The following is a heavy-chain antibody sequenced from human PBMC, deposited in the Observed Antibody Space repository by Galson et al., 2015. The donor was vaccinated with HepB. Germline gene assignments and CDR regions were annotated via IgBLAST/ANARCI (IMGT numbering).Heavy chain of an antibody. V-gene: IGHV1-46*01. D-gene: IGHD1-26*01. Sequence: SVKVSCKASGSTFTSYYMHWVRQAPGQGLEWMGIINPSGGSTSYAQKFQGRVTMTRDTSTSTVYMELSSLRSEDTAVYYCARTLLVGATEAGLDYWGQGTLVTVSS. CDR1: GSTFTSYY. J-gene: IGHJ4*02. CDR3: ARTLLVGATEAGLDY. CDR2: INPSGGST.